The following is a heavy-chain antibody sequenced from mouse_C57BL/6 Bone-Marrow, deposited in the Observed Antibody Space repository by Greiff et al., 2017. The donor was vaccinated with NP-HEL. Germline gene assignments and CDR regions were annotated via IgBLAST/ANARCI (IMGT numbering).Heavy chain of an antibody. Sequence: EVQLQESGAELVRPGASVKLSCTASGFNIKDDYMHWVKQRPEQGLEWIGWIDPENGDTEYASKFQGKATITADTSSNTAYLQLSSLTSEDTAVYYCTTSPPYYYGSNWYFDVWGTGTTVTVSS. V-gene: IGHV14-4*01. CDR1: GFNIKDDY. CDR2: IDPENGDT. J-gene: IGHJ1*03. D-gene: IGHD1-1*01. CDR3: TTSPPYYYGSNWYFDV.